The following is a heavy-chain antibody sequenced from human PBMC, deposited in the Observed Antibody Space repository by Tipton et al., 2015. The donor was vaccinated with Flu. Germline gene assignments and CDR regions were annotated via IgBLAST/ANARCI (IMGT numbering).Heavy chain of an antibody. Sequence: LRLSCAASGFTFSSYAMSWVRQAAGKGLEWLGNIHRSGNTYYNSSLKSRVTISLDKSNNQFSLRLVSVTATDTAVYYCARRDYSNYVSEPKNWFDPWGQGILVTVSS. CDR1: GFTFSSYA. J-gene: IGHJ5*02. CDR3: ARRDYSNYVSEPKNWFDP. D-gene: IGHD4-11*01. V-gene: IGHV4-38-2*01. CDR2: IHRSGNT.